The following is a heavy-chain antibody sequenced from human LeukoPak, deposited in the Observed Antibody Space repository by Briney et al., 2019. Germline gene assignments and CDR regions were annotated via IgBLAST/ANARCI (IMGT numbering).Heavy chain of an antibody. V-gene: IGHV3-11*04. Sequence: PLRLSCAASGFTFRDYYMSWIHQAPGKGLEGVSYIICSGSTIYYPVSVKDRFTISRDNAKNSLYLQMNSLRAEDTAVYYCARRGYSYGPSKYYFDYWGQGTLVTVSS. CDR2: IICSGSTI. CDR3: ARRGYSYGPSKYYFDY. J-gene: IGHJ4*02. D-gene: IGHD5-18*01. CDR1: GFTFRDYY.